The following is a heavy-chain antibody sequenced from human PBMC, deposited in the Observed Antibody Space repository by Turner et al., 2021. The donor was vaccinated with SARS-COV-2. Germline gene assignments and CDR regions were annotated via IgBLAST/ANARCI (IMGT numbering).Heavy chain of an antibody. J-gene: IGHJ4*02. CDR2: ISYDGNNK. Sequence: VQLVESGGGLVQPGGSLKLSCAASGFTFSGSAMHWVRQAPGKGLEWVAFISYDGNNKYYADSLKGRFTVSRDNSKNTLFLQMNSLRVEDTALYYCARDLYSYCDYWGQGTLVTVSS. CDR3: ARDLYSYCDY. D-gene: IGHD2-8*01. V-gene: IGHV3-30-3*01. CDR1: GFTFSGSA.